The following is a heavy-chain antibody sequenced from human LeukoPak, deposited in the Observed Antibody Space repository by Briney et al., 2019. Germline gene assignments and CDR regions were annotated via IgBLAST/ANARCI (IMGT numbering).Heavy chain of an antibody. V-gene: IGHV4-39*01. CDR3: ATTPYCSGGSCYGILNWFDP. CDR1: GDSISSSSYY. Sequence: SETLSLTCTVSGDSISSSSYYWGWIRQPPGKGLEWIGSIYYSGSTYDNSSLKSRVTISVDTSRNQFSLKLSSVTAADTAVYYCATTPYCSGGSCYGILNWFDPWGQGTLVTVSS. CDR2: IYYSGST. J-gene: IGHJ5*02. D-gene: IGHD2-15*01.